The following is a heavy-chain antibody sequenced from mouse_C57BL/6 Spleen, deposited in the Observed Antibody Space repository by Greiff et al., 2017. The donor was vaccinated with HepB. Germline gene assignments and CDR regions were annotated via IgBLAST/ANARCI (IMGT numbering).Heavy chain of an antibody. V-gene: IGHV1-63*01. CDR2: IYPGGGYT. J-gene: IGHJ2*01. Sequence: VQLQQSGAELVRPGTSVKMSCKASGYTFTNYWIGWAKQRPGHGLEWIGDIYPGGGYTNYNEKFKGKATLTADKSSSTAYMQSSSLTSEDSAFYYCARSDYYGSSYFDYWGQGTTLTVSS. CDR3: ARSDYYGSSYFDY. D-gene: IGHD1-1*01. CDR1: GYTFTNYW.